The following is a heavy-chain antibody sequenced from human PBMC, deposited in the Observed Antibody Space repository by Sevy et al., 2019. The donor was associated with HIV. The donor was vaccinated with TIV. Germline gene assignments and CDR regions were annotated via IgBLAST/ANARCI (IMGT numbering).Heavy chain of an antibody. V-gene: IGHV3-53*01. J-gene: IGHJ3*02. CDR2: IYSGGST. CDR3: ASSLDYGGNDAFDI. CDR1: GFTVSSNY. D-gene: IGHD4-17*01. Sequence: GGSLRLSCAASGFTVSSNYMSWVRQAPGKGLEWVSVIYSGGSTYYADSVKGRFTISRDNSKNTLYFQMNSLRAEDPAVYYCASSLDYGGNDAFDIWGQGTMVTVSS.